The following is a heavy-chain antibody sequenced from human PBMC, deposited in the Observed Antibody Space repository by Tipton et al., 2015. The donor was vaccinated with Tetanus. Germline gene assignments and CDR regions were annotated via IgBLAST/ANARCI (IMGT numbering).Heavy chain of an antibody. D-gene: IGHD1-1*01. J-gene: IGHJ5*01. CDR1: GGSMSNNY. Sequence: TLSLTCTVSGGSMSNNYWSWIRQPPGKQLEWVGYIYHSGNTNYNPSLKSRVTISFGTSKNQFSLNLESVTPADTAVYYCARANNDIPKKGPFDSWGQVTLVIVSA. V-gene: IGHV4-59*01. CDR2: IYHSGNT. CDR3: ARANNDIPKKGPFDS.